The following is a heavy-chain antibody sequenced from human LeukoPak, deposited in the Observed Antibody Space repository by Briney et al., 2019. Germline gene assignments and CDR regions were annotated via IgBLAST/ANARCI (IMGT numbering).Heavy chain of an antibody. CDR1: GGSISSYY. J-gene: IGHJ5*02. CDR2: IYTSGST. CDR3: ARGSAYYDILTGYRGGFDP. V-gene: IGHV4-4*07. Sequence: PSETLSLTCTVSGGSISSYYWSWIRQPAGKGLEWIGRIYTSGSTNYNPSLKSRVTISVDTSKNQFSLKLSSVTAADTAVYYCARGSAYYDILTGYRGGFDPWGQGTLVTVSS. D-gene: IGHD3-9*01.